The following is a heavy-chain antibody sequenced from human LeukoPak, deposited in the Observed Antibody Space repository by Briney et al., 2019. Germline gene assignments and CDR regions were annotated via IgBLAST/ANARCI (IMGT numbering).Heavy chain of an antibody. V-gene: IGHV3-23*01. CDR1: GFTFSSYA. J-gene: IGHJ4*02. Sequence: GGSLRLSCAASGFTFSSYAMSWVRQAPGKGLEWVSAISGSGGSTYYADSVKGRFTISRDNSKNTLYLQMNSLRAEDTAVYYCAKEKARWGYGGKLGGAFDYWGQGTLVTVSS. CDR2: ISGSGGST. CDR3: AKEKARWGYGGKLGGAFDY. D-gene: IGHD4-23*01.